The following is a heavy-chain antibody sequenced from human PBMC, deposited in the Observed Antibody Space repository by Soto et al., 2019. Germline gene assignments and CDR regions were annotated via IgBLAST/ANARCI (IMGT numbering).Heavy chain of an antibody. Sequence: PGGSLRLSCAASGFIFGGYSMNLVRQAPGKGLEWISYISSLSSPRYYAESVEGRFIISRDNAKNSLYLQMNSLRDEDTAVYFCVREDILGARSFDYRGQGTRVTVSS. CDR3: VREDILGARSFDY. V-gene: IGHV3-48*02. D-gene: IGHD1-26*01. CDR2: ISSLSSPR. CDR1: GFIFGGYS. J-gene: IGHJ4*02.